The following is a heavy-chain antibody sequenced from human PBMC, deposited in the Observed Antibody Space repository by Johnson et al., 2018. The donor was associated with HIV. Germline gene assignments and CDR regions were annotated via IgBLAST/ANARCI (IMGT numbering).Heavy chain of an antibody. D-gene: IGHD1-26*01. CDR2: ISWTSGSI. J-gene: IGHJ3*02. CDR3: ARDRVGATAFDI. Sequence: VQLVESGGGLVQPGRSLRLSCAASGFTFDDYAMHWVRQAPGKGLEWVSGISWTSGSIGYADYVKGRFTISRDNAKTSLYLQMNRLRPEDTAVYYCARDRVGATAFDIWGQGTMVTVSS. V-gene: IGHV3-9*01. CDR1: GFTFDDYA.